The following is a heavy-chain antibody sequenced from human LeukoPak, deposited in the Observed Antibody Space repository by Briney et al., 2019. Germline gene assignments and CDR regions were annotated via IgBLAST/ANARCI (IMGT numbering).Heavy chain of an antibody. CDR1: GYSFTTYW. CDR2: IYPGDSDT. J-gene: IGHJ4*02. CDR3: ARHARCNNGVCSKIDY. Sequence: GESLQISCKGSGYSFTTYWIGWVRQMPGRGLEWMGIIYPGDSDTRYSPSFQGQVTISADKSTSTAYLQCSSLKASDTAMYYCARHARCNNGVCSKIDYWGQGTLVTVSS. V-gene: IGHV5-51*01. D-gene: IGHD2-8*01.